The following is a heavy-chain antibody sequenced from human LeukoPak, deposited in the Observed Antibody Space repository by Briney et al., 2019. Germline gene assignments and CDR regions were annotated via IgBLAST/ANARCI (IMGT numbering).Heavy chain of an antibody. J-gene: IGHJ3*02. V-gene: IGHV3-74*01. D-gene: IGHD3-10*01. CDR2: INSDGRRT. CDR1: GFIFSRYW. Sequence: GGSLRLSCAASGFIFSRYWMHWVRQVPGKGLVWVSRINSDGRRTSYADSVKGRFTISRDNAKNTLYLQMNSLRAEDTAVYYCARDRESAFDIWGQGTMVTVSS. CDR3: ARDRESAFDI.